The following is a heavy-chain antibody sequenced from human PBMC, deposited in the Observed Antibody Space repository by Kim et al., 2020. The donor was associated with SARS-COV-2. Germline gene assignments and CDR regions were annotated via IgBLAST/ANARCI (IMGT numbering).Heavy chain of an antibody. V-gene: IGHV4-39*01. Sequence: SGSTYYNPSLKSRVTISVDTSKNQFSLKLSSVTAADTAVYYCASPSPSDYWGQGTLVTVSS. CDR2: SGST. J-gene: IGHJ4*02. CDR3: ASPSPSDY.